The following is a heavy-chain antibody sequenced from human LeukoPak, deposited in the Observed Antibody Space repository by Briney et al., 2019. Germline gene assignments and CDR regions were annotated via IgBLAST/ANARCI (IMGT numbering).Heavy chain of an antibody. J-gene: IGHJ4*02. CDR1: GFTFSSYA. D-gene: IGHD5-12*01. Sequence: PGGSLRLSCAASGFTFSSYAMSWVRQAPGKGLEWVSAISGSGGSTYYADSVKGRFTISRDNSKNTLYLQMNSLGAEDTAVYYCAKDGRPDSGYAPGGDYFDYWGQGTLVTVSS. CDR2: ISGSGGST. V-gene: IGHV3-23*01. CDR3: AKDGRPDSGYAPGGDYFDY.